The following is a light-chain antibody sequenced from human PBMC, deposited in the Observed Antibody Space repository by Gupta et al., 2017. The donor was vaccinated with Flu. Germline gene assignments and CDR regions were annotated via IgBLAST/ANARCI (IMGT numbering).Light chain of an antibody. Sequence: DIQMTQSPSSLSASVRDRVTITCRSSQSIDTDLSWYQQKSGTAPKRLIFGASTLQSGVPSRFSGSGSGTRFTLTINNVQPEDVATYYCLQHSLYPWTFGKGTKVEIK. CDR3: LQHSLYPWT. V-gene: IGKV1-17*02. CDR1: QSIDTD. J-gene: IGKJ1*01. CDR2: GAS.